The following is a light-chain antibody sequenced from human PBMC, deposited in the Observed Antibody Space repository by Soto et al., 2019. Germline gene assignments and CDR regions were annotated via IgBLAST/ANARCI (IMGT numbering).Light chain of an antibody. CDR3: QSYDSLLNGVI. Sequence: QSVLTQPPSVSGAPGQRVTISCTGSSSNFGSGYDVHWYQQLPGTAPKLLIYGSTNRPSGVPARLSGSKSDTSASLAITGLQAEDEADYYCQSYDSLLNGVIFGGGTKLTVL. CDR1: SSNFGSGYD. J-gene: IGLJ2*01. CDR2: GST. V-gene: IGLV1-40*01.